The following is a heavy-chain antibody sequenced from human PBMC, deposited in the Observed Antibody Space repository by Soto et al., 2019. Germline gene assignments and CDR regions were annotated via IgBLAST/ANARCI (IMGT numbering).Heavy chain of an antibody. CDR2: FDPDEAET. V-gene: IGHV1-24*01. J-gene: IGHJ5*02. CDR1: GYTLNEVA. D-gene: IGHD4-17*01. CDR3: TTYHGDYNFDH. Sequence: GASVKVSCKVSGYTLNEVAMHRVRQAPGKGLEWLGGFDPDEAETIYAQHFQGRVTMTEDTSTDTVYMELSSLRSEDTALYFCTTYHGDYNFDHWGQGTLVTVSS.